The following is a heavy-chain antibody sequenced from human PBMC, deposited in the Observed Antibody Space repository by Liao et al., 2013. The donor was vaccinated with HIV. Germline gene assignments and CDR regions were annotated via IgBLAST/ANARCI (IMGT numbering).Heavy chain of an antibody. CDR2: IYYSGST. Sequence: QVQLQESGPGLVKPSETLSLTCTVSGGSISSYYWSWIRQPAGKGLEWIGRIYYSGSTYYNPSLKSRVTISVDTSKNQFSLKLSSVTAADTAVYYCARYLWFGELLPWGSNYYMDVWGKGTTVTVSS. J-gene: IGHJ6*03. CDR1: GGSISSYY. CDR3: ARYLWFGELLPWGSNYYMDV. V-gene: IGHV4-4*07. D-gene: IGHD3-10*01.